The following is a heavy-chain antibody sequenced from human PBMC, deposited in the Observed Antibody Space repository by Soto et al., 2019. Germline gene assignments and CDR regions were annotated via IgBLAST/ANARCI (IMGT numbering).Heavy chain of an antibody. V-gene: IGHV3-48*01. J-gene: IGHJ3*02. CDR2: ISSSSSII. D-gene: IGHD3-16*01. CDR3: ARENPTRGGGVLDI. Sequence: GGSLRLSCAVSGFTFSSYSMNWVRQAPGKGLEWVSHISSSSSIIYYADSVKGRFTISRDNAKNSLYLQMNSLRAEDTAVYYCARENPTRGGGVLDIWGQGTKVTVSS. CDR1: GFTFSSYS.